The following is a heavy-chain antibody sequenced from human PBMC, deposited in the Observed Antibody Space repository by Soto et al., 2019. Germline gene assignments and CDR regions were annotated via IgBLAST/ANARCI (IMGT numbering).Heavy chain of an antibody. D-gene: IGHD5-12*01. CDR3: AADLRYDSAY. CDR1: GYTFTSYG. J-gene: IGHJ4*02. Sequence: QVQLVQSGAEVKKPGASVKVSCKASGYTFTSYGISWVRQAPGQGLEWMGWISAYNGNTSYAQKLQGRVTMTTTTPTSTPYMEPRSVTSDVTAVYYCAADLRYDSAYWGPATLVTVSS. CDR2: ISAYNGNT. V-gene: IGHV1-18*01.